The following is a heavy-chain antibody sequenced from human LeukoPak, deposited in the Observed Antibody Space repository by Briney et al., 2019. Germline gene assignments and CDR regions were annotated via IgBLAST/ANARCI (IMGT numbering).Heavy chain of an antibody. J-gene: IGHJ4*02. D-gene: IGHD3-22*01. Sequence: SETLSLTCTVSGASIRSGDYYWSWVRQPPGKGLEWIREMYLSGTTHSNPSVKSRVTISIDKSKNQFFLNLSSVTAADTAVYYCAGLVGRYSSGLYYYYFDYWGQGTLVTVSS. V-gene: IGHV4-39*07. CDR3: AGLVGRYSSGLYYYYFDY. CDR1: GASIRSGDYY. CDR2: MYLSGTT.